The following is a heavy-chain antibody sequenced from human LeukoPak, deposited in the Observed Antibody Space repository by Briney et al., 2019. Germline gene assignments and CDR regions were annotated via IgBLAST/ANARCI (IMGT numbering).Heavy chain of an antibody. J-gene: IGHJ4*02. D-gene: IGHD4-11*01. CDR2: ISSSGSTI. V-gene: IGHV3-11*04. CDR1: GFTFSDYY. Sequence: GGSLRLSCAASGFTFSDYYMSWIRQAPGKGLEWVSYISSSGSTIYYADSVKGRFTISRDNAKNSLYLQMNSLRAEDTAVYYCASLQILSYYFDYWGQGTLVTVSS. CDR3: ASLQILSYYFDY.